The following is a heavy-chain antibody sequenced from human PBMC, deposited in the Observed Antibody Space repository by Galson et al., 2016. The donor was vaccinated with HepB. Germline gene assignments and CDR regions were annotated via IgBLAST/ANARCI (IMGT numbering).Heavy chain of an antibody. CDR1: RDSVSSNSAT. Sequence: CAISRDSVSSNSATWDWIRQSPSRGLEWLGRTYYRYKWYNDYALSVKSRITINPDTSKNQFSLQLNSVTPEDTAVYYCARVRSGYSGYANPYYYGMDVWGHGTTVTVSS. CDR2: TYYRYKWYN. V-gene: IGHV6-1*01. D-gene: IGHD5-12*01. J-gene: IGHJ6*02. CDR3: ARVRSGYSGYANPYYYGMDV.